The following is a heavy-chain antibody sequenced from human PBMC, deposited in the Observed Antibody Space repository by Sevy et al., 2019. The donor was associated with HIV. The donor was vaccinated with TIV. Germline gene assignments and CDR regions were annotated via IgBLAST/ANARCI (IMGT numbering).Heavy chain of an antibody. CDR1: GFTFGDYA. D-gene: IGHD3-3*01. J-gene: IGHJ6*02. CDR3: TRASNDFWYYYYGMDV. V-gene: IGHV3-49*04. Sequence: GGSLRLSCTASGFTFGDYAMSWVRQAPGKGLEWVGFVRSKAYGGTTEYAASVKGRFTISRDDSKSIAYLQMNSLKTEDTAVYYCTRASNDFWYYYYGMDVWGQGTTVTVSS. CDR2: VRSKAYGGTT.